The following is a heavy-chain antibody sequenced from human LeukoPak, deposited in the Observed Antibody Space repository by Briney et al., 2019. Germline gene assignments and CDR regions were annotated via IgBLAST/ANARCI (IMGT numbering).Heavy chain of an antibody. CDR1: GGSFSGYY. J-gene: IGHJ5*02. Sequence: SETLSLTCAVYGGSFSGYYWSWIRQPPGKGLEWIGEINHSGSTNYNPSLKSRVTISVDTSKNQFSLKLSSVTAADTAVYYCARDRSDSSGYYYHGWFDPWGQGTLVTVSS. D-gene: IGHD3-22*01. CDR3: ARDRSDSSGYYYHGWFDP. V-gene: IGHV4-34*01. CDR2: INHSGST.